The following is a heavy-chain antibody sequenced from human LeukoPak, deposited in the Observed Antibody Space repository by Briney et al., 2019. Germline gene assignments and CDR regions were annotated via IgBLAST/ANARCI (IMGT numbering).Heavy chain of an antibody. D-gene: IGHD2-2*02. J-gene: IGHJ4*02. CDR3: AKVRFCSSTSCYRVFDY. CDR1: GFTFSSYA. V-gene: IGHV3-23*01. CDR2: ISGSGGST. Sequence: TGGSLRLSRAASGFTFSSYAMSWVRQAPGKGLEWVSAISGSGGSTYYADSVKGRFTISRDNSKNTLYLQMNSLRAEDTAVYYCAKVRFCSSTSCYRVFDYWGQGTLVTVSS.